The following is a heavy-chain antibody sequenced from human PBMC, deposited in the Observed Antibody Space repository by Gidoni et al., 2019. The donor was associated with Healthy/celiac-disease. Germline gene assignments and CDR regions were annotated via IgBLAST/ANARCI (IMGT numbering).Heavy chain of an antibody. J-gene: IGHJ3*02. CDR1: GFSLSHARLG. CDR2: IFSNDEK. CDR3: ARGPWYYYDSATGAFDI. D-gene: IGHD3-22*01. Sequence: QVTLKESGPVLVKPTETLTLTCTVSGFSLSHARLGLSWIRKPPGKALEWLAHIFSNDEKAYSTSLKSRLTIYKDTSKSQVVLTMTNMDPVDTATYYWARGPWYYYDSATGAFDIWGQGTMVTVSS. V-gene: IGHV2-26*01.